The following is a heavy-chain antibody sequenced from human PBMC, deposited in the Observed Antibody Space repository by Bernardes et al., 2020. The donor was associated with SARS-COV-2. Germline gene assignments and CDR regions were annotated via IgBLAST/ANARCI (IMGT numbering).Heavy chain of an antibody. J-gene: IGHJ6*02. CDR1: GFTVSSNY. V-gene: IGHV3-53*01. Sequence: GGSLRLSCAASGFTVSSNYMSWVRKAPGKGLEWVSVIYSGGSTYYADSVKGRFTISRDNSKNTLYLQMNSLRAEDTAVYYCARDRPHYYYGMDVWGQGTTVTVSS. CDR3: ARDRPHYYYGMDV. CDR2: IYSGGST.